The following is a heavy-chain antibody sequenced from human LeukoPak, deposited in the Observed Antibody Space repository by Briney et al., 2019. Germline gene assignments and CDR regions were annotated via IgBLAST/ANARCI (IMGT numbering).Heavy chain of an antibody. CDR2: IYSGGST. CDR1: GFTVSSNY. Sequence: GGSLRLSCAASGFTVSSNYMSWVRQAPGKGVEWVSVIYSGGSTYYADSVKGRFTISRDNSKNTLYLQMNSLRAEDTAVYYCASYYYDSSGPRIRQAFDIWGQGTMVTVSS. V-gene: IGHV3-53*01. D-gene: IGHD3-22*01. CDR3: ASYYYDSSGPRIRQAFDI. J-gene: IGHJ3*02.